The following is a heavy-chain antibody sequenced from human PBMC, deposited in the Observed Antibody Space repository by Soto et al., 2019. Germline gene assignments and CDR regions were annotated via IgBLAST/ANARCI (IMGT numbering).Heavy chain of an antibody. J-gene: IGHJ4*02. CDR2: ISSSSSYI. D-gene: IGHD2-15*01. CDR1: GFTFSSYS. Sequence: GGSLRLSCAASGFTFSSYSMNWVRQAPGKGLEWVSSISSSSSYIYYADSVKGRFTISRDNAKNSLYLQMNSLRAEDTAVYYCARDIVVVVAATAQADYWGQGTLVTVSS. V-gene: IGHV3-21*01. CDR3: ARDIVVVVAATAQADY.